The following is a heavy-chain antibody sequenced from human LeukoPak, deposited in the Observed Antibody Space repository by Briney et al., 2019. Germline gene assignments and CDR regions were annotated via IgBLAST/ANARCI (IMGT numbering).Heavy chain of an antibody. D-gene: IGHD1-1*01. J-gene: IGHJ4*02. Sequence: PGGSLRLSCAGSGFTFINYGMIWVRQAPGKGLEWVSSVSGSGTSTHYADSVKGRFTITRDNSKDTVDLQMNSLKTEDTAVYYCTRVYRASGNPFDYWGQGTLVTVSS. CDR3: TRVYRASGNPFDY. CDR2: VSGSGTST. V-gene: IGHV3-23*01. CDR1: GFTFINYG.